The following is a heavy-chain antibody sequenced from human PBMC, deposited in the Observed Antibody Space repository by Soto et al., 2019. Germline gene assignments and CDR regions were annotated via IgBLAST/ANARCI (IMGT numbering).Heavy chain of an antibody. D-gene: IGHD2-2*01. J-gene: IGHJ6*02. CDR2: ISKDGSNI. Sequence: QVHLAEPGGGVVQPGRSLRLFCAASEFTFSTFAVHWVRQAPGKGLEWVAVISKDGSNIYYADSVKGRFTISRDNSKKTLYLQMRGLRAEDTAVYYCARQNQPQAGDYYYYGMDVWVQGTTVTVSS. CDR1: EFTFSTFA. V-gene: IGHV3-30-3*01. CDR3: ARQNQPQAGDYYYYGMDV.